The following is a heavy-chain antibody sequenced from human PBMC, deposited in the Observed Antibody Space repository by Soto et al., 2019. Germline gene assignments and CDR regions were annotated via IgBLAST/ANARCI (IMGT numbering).Heavy chain of an antibody. CDR2: IKEDGTEQ. J-gene: IGHJ5*02. CDR1: GFRISGYW. Sequence: PGGSLRLSCAASGFRISGYWMAWVRQAPGKGPEWVANIKEDGTEQHYVDSVKGRFTISRDNSENSLFLQMNNLRAEDSAIYYCAITTSTVSYWFDPWGPGTRSPSPQ. D-gene: IGHD4-4*01. CDR3: AITTSTVSYWFDP. V-gene: IGHV3-7*03.